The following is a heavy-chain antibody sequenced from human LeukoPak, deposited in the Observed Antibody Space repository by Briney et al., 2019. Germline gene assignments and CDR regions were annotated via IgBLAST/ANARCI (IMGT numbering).Heavy chain of an antibody. D-gene: IGHD1-26*01. V-gene: IGHV3-13*04. Sequence: GGSLRLSCVASGFTFSSYDMHWVRQGTGKGLEWVSAIGTAGDTYYPGSVKGRFTTSRENAKNSLYLQMNSLRVGDTAVYYCARGLGWGTFDIWGQGTMVTVSS. CDR1: GFTFSSYD. CDR2: IGTAGDT. J-gene: IGHJ3*02. CDR3: ARGLGWGTFDI.